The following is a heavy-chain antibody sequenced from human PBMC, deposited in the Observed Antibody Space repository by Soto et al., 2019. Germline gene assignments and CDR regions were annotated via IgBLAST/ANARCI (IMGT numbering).Heavy chain of an antibody. Sequence: SVKVSCKASGGTFSSYAISWVRQAPGQGLEWMGGIIPIFGTANYAQKFQGRVTITADESTSTAYMELSSLRAEDTAVYYCAKITSGVLPHDYWGQGTLVTVSS. CDR2: IIPIFGTA. J-gene: IGHJ4*02. V-gene: IGHV1-69*13. D-gene: IGHD1-20*01. CDR3: AKITSGVLPHDY. CDR1: GGTFSSYA.